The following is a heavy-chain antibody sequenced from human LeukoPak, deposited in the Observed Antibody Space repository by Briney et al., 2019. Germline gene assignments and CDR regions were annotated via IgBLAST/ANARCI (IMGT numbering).Heavy chain of an antibody. CDR3: ARDGSSGWYGPIDY. Sequence: RASVKVSCKASGYTFTSYGISWVRQAPGQGLEWMGWISAYNGNTNYAQKLQGRVTMTTDTSTSTAFMELRSLRSDDTAVYYCARDGSSGWYGPIDYWGQGTLVTVSS. V-gene: IGHV1-18*01. CDR1: GYTFTSYG. J-gene: IGHJ4*02. D-gene: IGHD6-19*01. CDR2: ISAYNGNT.